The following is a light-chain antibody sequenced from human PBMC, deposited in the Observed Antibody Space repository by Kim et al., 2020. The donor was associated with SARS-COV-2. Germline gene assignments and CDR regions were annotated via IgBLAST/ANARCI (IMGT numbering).Light chain of an antibody. CDR3: QVWDSRTWV. V-gene: IGLV3-9*01. Sequence: SYELTQPLSVSVALGQTARITCGGNNIVTKNVRWYQQKPGQAPVLVMYRDTNRPSGIPERFSGSNSGNTATLTISRAQAGDEADYYCQVWDSRTWVFGGGTKLTVL. J-gene: IGLJ3*02. CDR2: RDT. CDR1: NIVTKN.